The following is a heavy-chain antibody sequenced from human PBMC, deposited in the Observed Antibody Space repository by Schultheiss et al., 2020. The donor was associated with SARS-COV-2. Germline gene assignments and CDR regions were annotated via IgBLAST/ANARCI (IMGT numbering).Heavy chain of an antibody. J-gene: IGHJ4*02. D-gene: IGHD5-24*01. Sequence: GESLKISCKGSGFSFTNYWIGWVRQMPGKGLEWMGIIYPGDSDTRYSPSFQGQVTISADKSISTAYLQWSSLKASDTAMYYCARSTHPVEMATTGAYFDYWGQGTLVTVSS. CDR2: IYPGDSDT. CDR1: GFSFTNYW. V-gene: IGHV5-51*01. CDR3: ARSTHPVEMATTGAYFDY.